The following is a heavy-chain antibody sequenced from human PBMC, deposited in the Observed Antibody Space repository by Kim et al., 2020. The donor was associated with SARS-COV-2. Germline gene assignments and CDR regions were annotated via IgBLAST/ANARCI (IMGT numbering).Heavy chain of an antibody. CDR1: GGSVSSGSYY. J-gene: IGHJ4*02. V-gene: IGHV4-61*01. CDR2: IYYSGST. Sequence: SETLSLTCTVSGGSVSSGSYYWSWIRQPPGKGLEWIGYIYYSGSTNYNPSLKSRVTISVDTSKNQFSLKLSSVTAADTAVYYCARVWVSSSWYSFDYWGQGTLVTVSS. CDR3: ARVWVSSSWYSFDY. D-gene: IGHD6-13*01.